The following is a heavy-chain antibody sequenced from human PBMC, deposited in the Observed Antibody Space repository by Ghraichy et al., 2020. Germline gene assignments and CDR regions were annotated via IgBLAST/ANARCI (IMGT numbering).Heavy chain of an antibody. D-gene: IGHD6-19*01. Sequence: SETLSLTCAVYGGSFSGYYWSWIRQPPGKGLEWIGEINHSGSTNYNPSLKSRVTISVDTSKNQFSLKLSSVTAADTAVYYCAAVAGTLDAFDIWGQGTMVTVSS. V-gene: IGHV4-34*01. CDR3: AAVAGTLDAFDI. CDR1: GGSFSGYY. J-gene: IGHJ3*02. CDR2: INHSGST.